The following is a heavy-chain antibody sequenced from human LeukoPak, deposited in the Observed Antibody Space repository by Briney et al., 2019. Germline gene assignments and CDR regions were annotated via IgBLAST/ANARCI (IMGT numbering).Heavy chain of an antibody. Sequence: SVKVSCKASGGTFSSYVFTWVRQAPGQGLEWMGQIVPIFGSANYAQKFQGRVTITADKSTNTVYMEVSRLTSEDTAVYYCARVGDYGANSAMVMTPWGQGTLVTLSS. J-gene: IGHJ4*02. CDR1: GGTFSSYV. CDR3: ARVGDYGANSAMVMTP. CDR2: IVPIFGSA. V-gene: IGHV1-69*06. D-gene: IGHD4-23*01.